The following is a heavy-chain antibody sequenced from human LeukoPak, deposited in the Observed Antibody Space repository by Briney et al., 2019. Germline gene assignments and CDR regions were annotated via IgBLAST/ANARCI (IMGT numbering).Heavy chain of an antibody. D-gene: IGHD5-18*01. Sequence: PGGSLRLSCAASGFTFSDYYMSWIRQAPGKGLEWVSYISSSGSTIYYADSVKGRFTISRDNAKNSLYLQMNSLRAEDTAVYYCARDADTAMVPFDYWGQGTLVTVSS. CDR1: GFTFSDYY. J-gene: IGHJ4*02. CDR3: ARDADTAMVPFDY. CDR2: ISSSGSTI. V-gene: IGHV3-11*01.